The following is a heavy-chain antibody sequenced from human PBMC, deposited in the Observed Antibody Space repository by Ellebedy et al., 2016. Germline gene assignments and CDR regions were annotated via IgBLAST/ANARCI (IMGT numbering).Heavy chain of an antibody. CDR1: GGSISSYY. Sequence: SETLSLTCTVSGGSISSYYWSWIRQPPGKGLEWIGYIYYSGSTNYNPSLKSRVTISVDTSKNQFSLKLSPVTAADTAVYYCARQLGYCSGGSCWHSWFDPWGQGTLVTVSS. CDR2: IYYSGST. CDR3: ARQLGYCSGGSCWHSWFDP. D-gene: IGHD2-15*01. V-gene: IGHV4-59*08. J-gene: IGHJ5*02.